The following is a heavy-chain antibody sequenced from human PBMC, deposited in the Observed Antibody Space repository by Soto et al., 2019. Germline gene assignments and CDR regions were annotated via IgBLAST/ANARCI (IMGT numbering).Heavy chain of an antibody. CDR2: IYHSGST. CDR3: ARVAVDSTRFDY. Sequence: QVQLQESVPGLVKPSGTLSLTCAVSGGSISSSNWLSWVRQPPGKGLEGIGEIYHSGSTNDNPSLKSRVTISVDKSKNQFSLKLRSVTAADTTVYYCARVAVDSTRFDYWGQGNLVTVSS. CDR1: GGSISSSNW. D-gene: IGHD3-22*01. V-gene: IGHV4-4*02. J-gene: IGHJ4*02.